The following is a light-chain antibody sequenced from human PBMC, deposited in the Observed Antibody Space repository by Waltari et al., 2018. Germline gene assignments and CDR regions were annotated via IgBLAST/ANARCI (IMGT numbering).Light chain of an antibody. V-gene: IGKV1-39*01. Sequence: DIQMTQSPSSLSAFVGDRVTITCRANQTIINYLNWYQQKPGKAPNLLIYAASSLQSGGPSRFSGSGSGTDFTLTISTLQPEDFATYSCQQSYITPRTFGQGTKVEIK. CDR3: QQSYITPRT. J-gene: IGKJ1*01. CDR1: QTIINY. CDR2: AAS.